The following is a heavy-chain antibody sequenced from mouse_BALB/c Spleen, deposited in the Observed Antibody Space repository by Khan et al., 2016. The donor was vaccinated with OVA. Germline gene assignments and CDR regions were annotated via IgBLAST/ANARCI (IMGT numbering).Heavy chain of an antibody. CDR3: ARRGLRWDFDD. Sequence: QVQLKESGAELAKPGASVKMSCKASGYTFINYWILWVKQRPGQGLDWIGYINPSTGYTEYNQNFKDKATLTADKSSSTAYMQLSSLTSEDSAVYYCARRGLRWDFDDWGQGTTLTVSS. CDR1: GYTFINYW. J-gene: IGHJ2*01. D-gene: IGHD1-1*01. V-gene: IGHV1-7*01. CDR2: INPSTGYT.